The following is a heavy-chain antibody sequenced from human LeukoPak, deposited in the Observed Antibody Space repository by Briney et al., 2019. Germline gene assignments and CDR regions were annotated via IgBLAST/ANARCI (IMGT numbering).Heavy chain of an antibody. CDR3: ASPRLRSDY. CDR2: INHSGST. V-gene: IGHV4-34*01. Sequence: PSETLSLTCAVYGGSFSGYYWSWIRQPPGKGLEWIGEINHSGSTNYNPSLKSRVTISVDTSKNQFSLKLSSVTAADMAVYYCASPRLRSDYWGQGTLVTVSS. D-gene: IGHD4-17*01. CDR1: GGSFSGYY. J-gene: IGHJ4*02.